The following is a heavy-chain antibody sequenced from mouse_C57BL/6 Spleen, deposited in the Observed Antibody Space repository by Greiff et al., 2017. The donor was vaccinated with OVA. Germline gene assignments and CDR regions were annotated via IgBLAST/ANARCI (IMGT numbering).Heavy chain of an antibody. J-gene: IGHJ2*01. CDR1: GYTFTDYE. CDR2: IDPETGGT. D-gene: IGHD2-2*01. V-gene: IGHV1-15*01. CDR3: TRGLQAFDY. Sequence: VKLMESGAELVRPGASVTLSCKASGYTFTDYEMHWVKQTPVHGLEWIGAIDPETGGTAYNQKFKGKAILTADKSSSTAYMELRSLTSEDSAVYYCTRGLQAFDYWGQGTTLTVSS.